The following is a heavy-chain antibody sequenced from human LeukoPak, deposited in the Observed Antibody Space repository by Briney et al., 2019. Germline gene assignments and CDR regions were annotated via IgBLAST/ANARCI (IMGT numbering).Heavy chain of an antibody. V-gene: IGHV4-38-2*02. CDR3: ARAVGTSRDFFDY. CDR2: IYHSGST. Sequence: PSETLSLTCTVSGYSISSGFYWGWIRQPPGKGLECIGSIYHSGSTYYNPSLKSRVTISVDTSKNQFSLNLSSVTAADTAMYYCARAVGTSRDFFDYWGQGTLVTVSS. D-gene: IGHD4-23*01. CDR1: GYSISSGFY. J-gene: IGHJ4*02.